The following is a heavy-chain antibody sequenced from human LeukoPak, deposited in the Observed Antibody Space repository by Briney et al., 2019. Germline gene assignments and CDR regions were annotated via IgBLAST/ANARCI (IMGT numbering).Heavy chain of an antibody. CDR3: ARVSSELNYYGSGSYYHDAFDI. J-gene: IGHJ3*02. CDR1: GFTFSSYS. Sequence: GGSLRLSCAASGFTFSSYSMNWVRQAPGKGLEWVSVIYSGGSTYYADSVKGRFTISRDNSKNTLYLQMNSLRAEDTAVYYCARVSSELNYYGSGSYYHDAFDIWGQGTMVTVSS. CDR2: IYSGGST. V-gene: IGHV3-66*02. D-gene: IGHD3-10*01.